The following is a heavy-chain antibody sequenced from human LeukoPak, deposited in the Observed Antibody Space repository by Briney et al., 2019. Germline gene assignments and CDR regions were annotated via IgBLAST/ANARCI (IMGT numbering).Heavy chain of an antibody. CDR2: ISYDGSNK. D-gene: IGHD2-2*01. J-gene: IGHJ4*02. Sequence: GRSLRLSCAASGFTFSSYAMHWVRQAPGKGLEWVAVISYDGSNKYYADSVKGRFTISRDNSKNTLYLQMNSLRAEDTAVYYCARDRREYQLPLDYWGQGTLVTVSS. V-gene: IGHV3-30-3*01. CDR3: ARDRREYQLPLDY. CDR1: GFTFSSYA.